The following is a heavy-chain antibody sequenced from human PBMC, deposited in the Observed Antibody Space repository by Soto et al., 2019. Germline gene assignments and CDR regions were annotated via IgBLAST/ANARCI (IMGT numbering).Heavy chain of an antibody. CDR2: IIPIFGTA. CDR1: GGTFSSYA. J-gene: IGHJ4*02. Sequence: SVKVSCKASGGTFSSYAISWVRQAPGQGLEWTGGIIPIFGTANYAQKFQGRVTITADKSTSTAYMELSSLRSEDTAVYYCARGGWIAVAVYFDYWGQGTLVTVSS. CDR3: ARGGWIAVAVYFDY. V-gene: IGHV1-69*06. D-gene: IGHD6-19*01.